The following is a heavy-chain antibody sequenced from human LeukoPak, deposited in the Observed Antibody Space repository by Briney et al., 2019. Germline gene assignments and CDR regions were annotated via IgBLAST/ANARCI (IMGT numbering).Heavy chain of an antibody. J-gene: IGHJ4*02. Sequence: PGGSLRLSCAASGFTFSSYWMHWVRQAPGKGLVGVSRINDDGRSTNYADSVKGRFTISRDNAKSTLYLLINSLRAEDTAVYYCARVRWGGLYYFDYWGQGTLVTVSS. V-gene: IGHV3-74*01. CDR1: GFTFSSYW. D-gene: IGHD3-16*01. CDR2: INDDGRST. CDR3: ARVRWGGLYYFDY.